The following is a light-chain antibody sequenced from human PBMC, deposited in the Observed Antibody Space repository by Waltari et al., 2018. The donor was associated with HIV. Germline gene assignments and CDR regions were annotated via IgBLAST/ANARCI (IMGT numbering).Light chain of an antibody. V-gene: IGKV3-11*01. J-gene: IGKJ4*01. CDR3: QQRRDWPLT. CDR2: DAS. Sequence: EIVLTQSPATLSLSPGERATLSCTASENISNYLGWYQQRPGQAPRLLIHDASNRAPGVPDRFTGSGSEKYFTLTISSLEAEDFAVYCCQQRRDWPLTFGGGTKVEIK. CDR1: ENISNY.